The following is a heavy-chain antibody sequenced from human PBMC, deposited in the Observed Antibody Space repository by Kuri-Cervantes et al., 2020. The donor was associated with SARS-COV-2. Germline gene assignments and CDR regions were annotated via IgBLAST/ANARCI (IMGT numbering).Heavy chain of an antibody. D-gene: IGHD3-22*01. CDR2: ISAYNGNT. Sequence: ASVKVSCKASGYTFTSYGISWVRQAPGQGLEWMGWISAYNGNTNYAQKLQGRVTMTTDTSTSTAYMELRSLRSDDTAVYYCARGLGFVRCYYDSSGYYSRAAVDAFDIWGQGTMVTVSS. V-gene: IGHV1-18*01. CDR3: ARGLGFVRCYYDSSGYYSRAAVDAFDI. CDR1: GYTFTSYG. J-gene: IGHJ3*02.